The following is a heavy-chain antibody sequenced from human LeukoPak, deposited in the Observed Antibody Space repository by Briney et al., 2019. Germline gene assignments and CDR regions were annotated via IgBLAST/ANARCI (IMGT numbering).Heavy chain of an antibody. Sequence: GGSLRLSCAASGFTYSDYYMSWIRQAPGNGLEWVSYISNTGSTTHYADSVKGRFTISRDNAKNSLHLQMNSLRAEDTPVYYCARVRGSHSVDYWGQGTLVTVSS. CDR3: ARVRGSHSVDY. CDR1: GFTYSDYY. D-gene: IGHD1-26*01. J-gene: IGHJ4*02. CDR2: ISNTGSTT. V-gene: IGHV3-11*04.